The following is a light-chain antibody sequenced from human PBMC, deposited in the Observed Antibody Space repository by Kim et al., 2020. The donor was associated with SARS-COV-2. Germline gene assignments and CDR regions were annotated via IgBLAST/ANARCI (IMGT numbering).Light chain of an antibody. V-gene: IGLV1-47*01. Sequence: QRVTISCSGRTSNLVSNSVSWYQQLPGSAPKHLIFRNNPRPSGVPDRFSGSRSGTSASLAISGLRSEDEGDFYCATWDDSLRACVFGGGTKVTVL. CDR1: TSNLVSNS. CDR3: ATWDDSLRACV. CDR2: RNN. J-gene: IGLJ3*02.